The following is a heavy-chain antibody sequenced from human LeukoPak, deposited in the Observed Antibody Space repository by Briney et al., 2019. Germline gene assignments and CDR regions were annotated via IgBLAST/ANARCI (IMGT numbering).Heavy chain of an antibody. CDR3: ASESTSRYYFDY. V-gene: IGHV1-2*02. CDR2: INPDSGGT. J-gene: IGHJ4*02. Sequence: ASVKVSCKASGYTFTGYYMHWVRQAPGQGLEWMGWINPDSGGTNYAQKFQGRVTMTRDTSISTAYMELSRLRSDDTAVYYCASESTSRYYFDYWGQGTLVTVSS. CDR1: GYTFTGYY. D-gene: IGHD2-2*01.